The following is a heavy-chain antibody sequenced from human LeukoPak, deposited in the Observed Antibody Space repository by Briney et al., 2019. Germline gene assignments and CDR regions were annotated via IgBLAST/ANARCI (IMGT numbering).Heavy chain of an antibody. CDR2: ISTGSTYI. CDR1: GFPFSSYS. Sequence: GGSLRLSCAASGFPFSSYSMNWVRQAPGKGLEWVSSISTGSTYIYYADSVKGRFTISRDNAKNSLYLQMNSLRAEDTAVYYCARGEGEGDAFDIWGQGTMVPVSS. CDR3: ARGEGEGDAFDI. D-gene: IGHD1-26*01. V-gene: IGHV3-21*01. J-gene: IGHJ3*02.